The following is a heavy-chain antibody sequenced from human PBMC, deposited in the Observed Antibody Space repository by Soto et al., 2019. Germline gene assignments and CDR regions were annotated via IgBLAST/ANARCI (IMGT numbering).Heavy chain of an antibody. CDR2: ISGSGGST. V-gene: IGHV3-23*01. J-gene: IGHJ6*02. D-gene: IGHD6-19*01. CDR1: GFTFSSYA. CDR3: AKQAVDSSGWYSDSMDV. Sequence: PGGSLRLSCAASGFTFSSYAMSWVRQAPGKGLEWVSAISGSGGSTYYADSVKGRFTISRDNSKNTLYLQMNSLRAEDTAVYYCAKQAVDSSGWYSDSMDVWGQGTTVTVSS.